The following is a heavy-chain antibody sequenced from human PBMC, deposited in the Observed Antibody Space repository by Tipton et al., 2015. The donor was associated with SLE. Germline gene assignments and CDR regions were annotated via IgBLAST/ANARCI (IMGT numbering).Heavy chain of an antibody. D-gene: IGHD6-13*01. CDR3: ASSSPGIAAEEDYFDY. CDR1: GYTFTSYA. V-gene: IGHV7-4-1*02. J-gene: IGHJ4*02. CDR2: INTNTGNP. Sequence: QLVQSGSELKKPGALVKVSCKASGYTFTSYAMNWVRQAPGQGLEWMGWINTNTGNPTYAQGFTGRFVFSLDTSVSTAYLQISSLKAEDTAVYYCASSSPGIAAEEDYFDYWGQGTLVTVSS.